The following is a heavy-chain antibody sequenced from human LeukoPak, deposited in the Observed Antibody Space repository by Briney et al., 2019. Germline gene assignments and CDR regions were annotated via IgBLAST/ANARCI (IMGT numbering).Heavy chain of an antibody. J-gene: IGHJ6*02. CDR2: ISGSGGST. V-gene: IGHV3-23*01. CDR3: AESYGSGSYYNDPYYYYGMDV. D-gene: IGHD3-10*01. CDR1: GFRFSSYT. Sequence: GGSLRLSCAASGFRFSSYTMSWVRQAPGKGLEWVSAISGSGGSTYYADSVKGRFTISRDNSKNTLYLQMNSLRAEDTAVYYCAESYGSGSYYNDPYYYYGMDVWGQGTTVTVSS.